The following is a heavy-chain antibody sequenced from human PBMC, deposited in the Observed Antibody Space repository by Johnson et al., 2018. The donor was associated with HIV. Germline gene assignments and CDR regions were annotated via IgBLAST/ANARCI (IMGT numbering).Heavy chain of an antibody. Sequence: VQLVESGGGLLQPGVSLRLSCAASGFTFDDYGLSWVRHAPGKGLEWVSGINWNGGSTGYADSVKGRFTISRDNAKNSLYLQMNSLRAEDTALYYCARDFYAVVATPFIGSAFDIWGQGTMVTVSS. V-gene: IGHV3-20*04. D-gene: IGHD5-12*01. CDR1: GFTFDDYG. CDR2: INWNGGST. CDR3: ARDFYAVVATPFIGSAFDI. J-gene: IGHJ3*02.